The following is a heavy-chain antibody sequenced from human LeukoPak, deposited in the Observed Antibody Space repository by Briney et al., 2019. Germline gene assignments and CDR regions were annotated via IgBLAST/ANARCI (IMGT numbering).Heavy chain of an antibody. J-gene: IGHJ6*02. CDR1: GYTFTSYD. V-gene: IGHV1-8*01. CDR3: ARGYGVRGAIFLSFYYYGMDA. D-gene: IGHD3-10*01. Sequence: ASVKVSCKASGYTFTSYDIKWVRQATGQGLEWMGWMNPNSGNTGYAQKFQGRVTMTRNTSISTAYMELSSLRSEDTAVYYRARGYGVRGAIFLSFYYYGMDAWGQGTTVTVSS. CDR2: MNPNSGNT.